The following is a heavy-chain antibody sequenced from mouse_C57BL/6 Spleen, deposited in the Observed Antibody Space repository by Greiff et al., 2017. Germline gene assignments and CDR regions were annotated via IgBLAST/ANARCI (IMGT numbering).Heavy chain of an antibody. D-gene: IGHD2-3*01. CDR3: ARPYDGYYGGFAY. V-gene: IGHV8-8*01. CDR1: GFSLRTFGMG. CDR2: IWWDDDK. J-gene: IGHJ3*01. Sequence: VMLVESGPGILQPSQTLSLTCSFSGFSLRTFGMGVGWIRQPSGKGLEWLAHIWWDDDKYYNPALKSRITISTDTSKNQEFLKIANVDTSATATYYCARPYDGYYGGFAYWGQGTLVTVSA.